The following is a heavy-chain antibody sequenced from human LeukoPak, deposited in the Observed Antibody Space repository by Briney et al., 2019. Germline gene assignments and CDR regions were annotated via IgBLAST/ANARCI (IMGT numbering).Heavy chain of an antibody. CDR3: AREELKGYFDY. Sequence: PGGSLRLSCAASGFTFSSYSMNWVRQAPGKGLEWVSSISSSSSYIYYADSVKGRFTISRGNAKNSLYLRMNSLRAEDTAVYYCAREELKGYFDYWGQGTLVTVSS. CDR1: GFTFSSYS. J-gene: IGHJ4*02. D-gene: IGHD1-26*01. V-gene: IGHV3-21*01. CDR2: ISSSSSYI.